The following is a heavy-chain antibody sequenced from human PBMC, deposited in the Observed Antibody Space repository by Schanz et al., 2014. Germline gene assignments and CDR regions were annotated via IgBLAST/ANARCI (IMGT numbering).Heavy chain of an antibody. V-gene: IGHV3-23*04. Sequence: VFLAESGGGLVQPGGSLRLSCAASGFTFRVFAMNWVRQAPGKGLEWVSIITGSGATYYADSVKGRFTISRDNSKNTLYLQMNSLSAEDTAVYYCAKRNHDMQSLPLDYWGQGTLVIVSS. CDR2: ITGSGAT. D-gene: IGHD3-9*01. J-gene: IGHJ4*02. CDR3: AKRNHDMQSLPLDY. CDR1: GFTFRVFA.